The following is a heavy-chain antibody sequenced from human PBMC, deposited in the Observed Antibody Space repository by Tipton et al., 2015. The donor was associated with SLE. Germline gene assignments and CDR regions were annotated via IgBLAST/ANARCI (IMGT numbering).Heavy chain of an antibody. CDR1: GDSISNNNYY. CDR3: ARPLLYGDYTDY. Sequence: LRLSCTVSGDSISNNNYYWGWIRQPPGKGLEWIGNINYSGTTYYSPSLKTRVTISVDTSKIQFSLKLSSVTAADTAVYYCARPLLYGDYTDYWGQGTLVTVSS. V-gene: IGHV4-39*07. CDR2: INYSGTT. J-gene: IGHJ4*02. D-gene: IGHD4-17*01.